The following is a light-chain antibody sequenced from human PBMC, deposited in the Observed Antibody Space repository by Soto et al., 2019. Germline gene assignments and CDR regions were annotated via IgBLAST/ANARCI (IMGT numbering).Light chain of an antibody. CDR2: GNS. Sequence: QSVLTQPPSVSGAPGQRVTISCTGSSSNIGAGYDVHWYQQLPGTAPKLLIYGNSNRPSGVPDRFSGSKSGPSASLAITGLQAEDGADYYCQSYDSSLSGWVFGGGTKLT. CDR3: QSYDSSLSGWV. J-gene: IGLJ3*02. CDR1: SSNIGAGYD. V-gene: IGLV1-40*01.